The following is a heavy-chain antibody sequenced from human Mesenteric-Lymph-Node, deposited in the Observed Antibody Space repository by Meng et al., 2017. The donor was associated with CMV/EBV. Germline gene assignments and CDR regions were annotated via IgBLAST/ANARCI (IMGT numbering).Heavy chain of an antibody. V-gene: IGHV3-23*01. Sequence: GESLKISCAASGFTFSNYAMSWVRQAPGKGLEWVSIISDNGGDTYYADSVKGRFTISRDNSKNTLYLQMNSLRVEDTAIYYCARKFQVWGQGTLVTVSS. CDR3: ARKFQV. CDR1: GFTFSNYA. J-gene: IGHJ1*01. CDR2: ISDNGGDT.